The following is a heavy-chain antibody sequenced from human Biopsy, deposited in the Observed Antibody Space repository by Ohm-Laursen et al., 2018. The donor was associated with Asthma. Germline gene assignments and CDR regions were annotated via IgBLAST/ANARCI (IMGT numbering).Heavy chain of an antibody. Sequence: SDTLSLTCSLSSGSGGYMRSGNYYWGWIRQPPGKGLEWIGRIYYSGTTYYNPSLESRVTVTADTSKNPFSLKLTSVTAADTAVYYCVRGSSSWHHGPFHYYYGLDVWGQGTTATVSS. J-gene: IGHJ6*02. V-gene: IGHV4-39*01. CDR1: SGSGGYMRSGNYY. D-gene: IGHD6-13*01. CDR3: VRGSSSWHHGPFHYYYGLDV. CDR2: IYYSGTT.